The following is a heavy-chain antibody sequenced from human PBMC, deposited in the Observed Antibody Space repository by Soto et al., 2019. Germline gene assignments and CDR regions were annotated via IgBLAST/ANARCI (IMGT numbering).Heavy chain of an antibody. J-gene: IGHJ6*02. D-gene: IGHD3-3*01. CDR1: GFTFSNAW. CDR2: IKSKTDGGTT. V-gene: IGHV3-15*01. CDR3: TTEYDFWSGYQKFYGMDV. Sequence: GGSLRLACAASGFTFSNAWMSWVRQAPGKGLEWVGRIKSKTDGGTTDYAAPVKGRSTISRDDSKNTLYLQMNSLKTEDTAVYYCTTEYDFWSGYQKFYGMDVWGQGTTVTVSS.